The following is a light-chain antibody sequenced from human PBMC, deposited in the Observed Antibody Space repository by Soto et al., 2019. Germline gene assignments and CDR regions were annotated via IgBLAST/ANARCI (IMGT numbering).Light chain of an antibody. CDR1: QSVSNNY. CDR3: QQYGSSGT. Sequence: EIVLTQSPGTLSLSPGERATLSCRASQSVSNNYLAWYQKKPGQAPRLIIYGASNRATGIPDRFSGSGAGTDFTLTISRLEPEDFALYYCQQYGSSGTFGQGTKVEIK. CDR2: GAS. J-gene: IGKJ1*01. V-gene: IGKV3-20*01.